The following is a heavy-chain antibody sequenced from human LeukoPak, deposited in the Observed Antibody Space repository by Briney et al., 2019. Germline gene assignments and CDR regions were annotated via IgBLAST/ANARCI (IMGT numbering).Heavy chain of an antibody. Sequence: ASVKVSCKASGYTFSGYYIHWARQGPGQGLEWMGWINPNSGTNYAQNFQGRVTMTRDTSISTAYMELSRLRSDDTAVYYCAREEQHLRGRHFEYWGQGTLVTVSS. V-gene: IGHV1-2*02. CDR1: GYTFSGYY. J-gene: IGHJ4*02. D-gene: IGHD6-13*01. CDR3: AREEQHLRGRHFEY. CDR2: INPNSGT.